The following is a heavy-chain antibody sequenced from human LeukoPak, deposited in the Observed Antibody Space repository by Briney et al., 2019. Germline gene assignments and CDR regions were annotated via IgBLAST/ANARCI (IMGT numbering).Heavy chain of an antibody. J-gene: IGHJ4*02. CDR1: GGSISSYY. CDR2: IYYSGST. CDR3: ARSSSIAAPIDY. D-gene: IGHD6-6*01. Sequence: SETLSLTCTVSGGSISSYYWSWIRQPPGKGLEWIGYIYYSGSTNYNPSLKSRVTISVDTSKNQFSLRLSSVTAADTAVYYCARSSSIAAPIDYWGQGTLVTVSS. V-gene: IGHV4-59*01.